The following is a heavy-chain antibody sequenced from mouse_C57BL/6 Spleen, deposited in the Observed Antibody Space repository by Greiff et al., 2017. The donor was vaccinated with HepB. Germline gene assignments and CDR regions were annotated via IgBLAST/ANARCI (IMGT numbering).Heavy chain of an antibody. Sequence: VKLQQSGAELVRPGASVTLSCKASGYTFTDYEMHWVKQTPVHGLEWIGAIDPETGGTAYNQKFKGKAILTADKSSSTAYMELRSLTSEDSAVYYCTRSDYGSSYVFDYWGQGTTLTVSS. J-gene: IGHJ2*01. CDR2: IDPETGGT. CDR1: GYTFTDYE. D-gene: IGHD1-1*01. CDR3: TRSDYGSSYVFDY. V-gene: IGHV1-15*01.